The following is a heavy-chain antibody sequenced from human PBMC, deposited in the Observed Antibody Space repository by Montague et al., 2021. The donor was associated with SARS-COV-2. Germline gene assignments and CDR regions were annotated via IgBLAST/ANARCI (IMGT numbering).Heavy chain of an antibody. D-gene: IGHD3-10*01. V-gene: IGHV4-39*01. J-gene: IGHJ3*02. CDR3: ARPLVRGVPKAFDI. CDR1: GASITRNYY. CDR2: IYYSGTT. Sequence: SETLSLTCTVSGASITRNYYGGWIRQPPGKGLEWVGNIYYSGTTFINPSLESRVTISVDASKNQFSLNLTSVTAADTAVYYCARPLVRGVPKAFDIWGQGALVIVSS.